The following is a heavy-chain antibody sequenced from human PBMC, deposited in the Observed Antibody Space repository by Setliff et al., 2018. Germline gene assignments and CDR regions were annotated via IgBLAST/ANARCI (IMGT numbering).Heavy chain of an antibody. D-gene: IGHD3-22*01. J-gene: IGHJ4*02. Sequence: LSLTCTVSGGSISSHYWSWIRQPPGKGLEWIGSIYYSGSTNYNPSLKSRVTISVDTSKNQFSLKLSPVTAADTAVYYCARDFWYYDSSGYYEFPYFDYWGQGTLVTVSS. V-gene: IGHV4-59*11. CDR3: ARDFWYYDSSGYYEFPYFDY. CDR2: IYYSGST. CDR1: GGSISSHY.